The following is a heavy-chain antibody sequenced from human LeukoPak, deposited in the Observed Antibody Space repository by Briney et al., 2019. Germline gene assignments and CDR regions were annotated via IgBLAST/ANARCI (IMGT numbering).Heavy chain of an antibody. CDR3: ARDLYDFSYYFDY. Sequence: GASVKVSCKASGYTFTGYYMHWVRQAPGQGLEWMGWINPNSGGTNYAQKFQGRVTMTRDTSISTAYMELSRLRSDDTAVYYCARDLYDFSYYFDYWGQGTLVTVSS. CDR2: INPNSGGT. D-gene: IGHD3-3*01. V-gene: IGHV1-2*02. CDR1: GYTFTGYY. J-gene: IGHJ4*02.